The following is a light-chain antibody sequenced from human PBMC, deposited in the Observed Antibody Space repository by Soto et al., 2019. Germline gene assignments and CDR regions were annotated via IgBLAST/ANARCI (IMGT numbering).Light chain of an antibody. Sequence: EIVLTQSPGTLSLSPGERATLSCRASQSVSSSYLAWYQQKPGQAPRLLIYGAYSRATGIPDRFSGSGSGTDFTLTISRLEPEDFAVYYCQQYGSSRTFGPGTKVDIK. CDR1: QSVSSSY. CDR2: GAY. CDR3: QQYGSSRT. J-gene: IGKJ3*01. V-gene: IGKV3-20*01.